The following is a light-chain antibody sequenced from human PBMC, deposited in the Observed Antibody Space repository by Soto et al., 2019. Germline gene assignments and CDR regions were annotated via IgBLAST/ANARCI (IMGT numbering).Light chain of an antibody. CDR1: QSISSY. CDR3: QQYNSYSPT. J-gene: IGKJ1*01. Sequence: DIQMTQSPSSLSASVGDSVSITCRASQSISSYLNWYQQKPGKAPKLLIYKASSLESGVPSRFSGSGSGTEFTLTISSLQPDNFATYYCQQYNSYSPTFGQGTKVDIK. CDR2: KAS. V-gene: IGKV1-5*03.